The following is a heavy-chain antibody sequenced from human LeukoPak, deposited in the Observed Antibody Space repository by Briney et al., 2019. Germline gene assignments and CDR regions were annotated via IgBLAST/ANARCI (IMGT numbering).Heavy chain of an antibody. CDR3: ARSHSRYYFDY. V-gene: IGHV3-66*02. CDR1: GFTVSSNY. Sequence: PGGSLRLPCAASGFTVSSNYMSWLRQAPGQGLEWVSVIYSGGSTYYADSVRGRFTISRDNSKNTLYLQMNGLRAEDTAVYYCARSHSRYYFDYWGQGTLVTVSS. J-gene: IGHJ4*02. CDR2: IYSGGST.